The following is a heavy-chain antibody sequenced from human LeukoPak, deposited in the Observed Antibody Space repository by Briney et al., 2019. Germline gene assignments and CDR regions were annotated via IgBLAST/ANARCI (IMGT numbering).Heavy chain of an antibody. D-gene: IGHD5-12*01. V-gene: IGHV4-4*07. CDR3: VIVATSAHFDY. Sequence: PSETLSLTCTVSGGSISSYYWSWIRRPAGKGLEWIGRIYTSGSTNYNPSLKSRVTMSVDTSKNQFSLKLSSVTAADTAVYYCVIVATSAHFDYWGQGTLVTVSS. CDR1: GGSISSYY. CDR2: IYTSGST. J-gene: IGHJ4*02.